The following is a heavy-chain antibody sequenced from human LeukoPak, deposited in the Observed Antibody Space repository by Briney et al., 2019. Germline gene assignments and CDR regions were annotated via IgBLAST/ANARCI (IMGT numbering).Heavy chain of an antibody. J-gene: IGHJ6*02. D-gene: IGHD1-26*01. CDR1: GFTFSSYW. V-gene: IGHV3-74*01. CDR3: AKVAGSYPVYYYYGMDV. CDR2: INSDGSST. Sequence: GGSLRLSCAASGFTFSSYWMHWVRQTPGKGLVWVSRINSDGSSTSYADSVKGRSTISRDNAKNTLYLQMNSLRAEDTAVYYCAKVAGSYPVYYYYGMDVWGQGTTVTVSS.